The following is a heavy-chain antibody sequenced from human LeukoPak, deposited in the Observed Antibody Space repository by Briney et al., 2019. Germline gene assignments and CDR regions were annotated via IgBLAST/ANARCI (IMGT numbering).Heavy chain of an antibody. CDR3: AGHVCSGGSCYSNYYYYYYMDV. CDR2: IYTSGST. D-gene: IGHD2-15*01. CDR1: GGSISSYY. V-gene: IGHV4-4*07. Sequence: PSETLSLTCTVSGGSISSYYWSWIRQPAGKGLEWIGRIYTSGSTNYNPSLRSRVTMSVDTSKNQFSLKLSSVTAADTAVYYCAGHVCSGGSCYSNYYYYYYMDVWGKGTTVTISS. J-gene: IGHJ6*03.